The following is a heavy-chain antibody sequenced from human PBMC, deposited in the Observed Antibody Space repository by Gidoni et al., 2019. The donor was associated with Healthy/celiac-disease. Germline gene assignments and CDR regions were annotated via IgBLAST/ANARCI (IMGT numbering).Heavy chain of an antibody. V-gene: IGHV3-11*01. J-gene: IGHJ6*02. Sequence: QVQLVESGGGLVKPGGSLRLSCAASGFTFRDYYMRWIRQAPGKGLEWVSYISSSGSTIYYADSVKGRFTISRDNAKNSLYLQMNSLRAEDTAVYYCARDHLMVRGVIILSFYGMDVWGQGTTVTVSS. D-gene: IGHD3-10*01. CDR1: GFTFRDYY. CDR2: ISSSGSTI. CDR3: ARDHLMVRGVIILSFYGMDV.